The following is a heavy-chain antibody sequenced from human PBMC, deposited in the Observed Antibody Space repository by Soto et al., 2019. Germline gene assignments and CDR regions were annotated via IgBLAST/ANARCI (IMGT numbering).Heavy chain of an antibody. CDR1: GFTVSSNY. CDR2: IYSGGST. D-gene: IGHD1-26*01. V-gene: IGHV3-66*01. CDR3: ARSIVGAGRPSQKHDYYGMDV. J-gene: IGHJ6*02. Sequence: GGSLRLSCAASGFTVSSNYMSWVRQAPGKGLEWVSVIYSGGSTYYADSVKGRFTISRDNSKNTLYLQMNSLRAEDTAVYYCARSIVGAGRPSQKHDYYGMDVWGQGTTVTVSS.